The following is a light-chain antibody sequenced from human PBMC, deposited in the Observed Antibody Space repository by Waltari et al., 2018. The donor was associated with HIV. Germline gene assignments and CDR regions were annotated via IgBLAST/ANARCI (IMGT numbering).Light chain of an antibody. CDR1: RSNIGTNP. CDR2: SDE. J-gene: IGLJ2*01. CDR3: AVWDDSGDGRPI. V-gene: IGLV1-44*01. Sequence: QPVLTQPASASGNPGQRVTISCSGSRSNIGTNPVSRYQQLPATAPKLLIFSDEQRPSAVPYGCSGSKSGTSAALAVSGLQFEDEAVYFCAVWDDSGDGRPIFGGGTQLTVL.